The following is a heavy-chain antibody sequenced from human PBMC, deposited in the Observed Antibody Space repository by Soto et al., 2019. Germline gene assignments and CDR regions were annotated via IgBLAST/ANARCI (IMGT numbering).Heavy chain of an antibody. V-gene: IGHV3-74*03. D-gene: IGHD3-10*01. Sequence: EVQLVESGGGLVQPGGSLRLSCAASGFSFSNFWMHWVRKAPGTGLVWVSRINSDGSSTTYADSVKGRFTISRDNAKNTLYLEMDILRADDPAVYYCSRDPLSYGSGFDYWGQGTLVTVSS. CDR2: INSDGSST. CDR3: SRDPLSYGSGFDY. J-gene: IGHJ4*02. CDR1: GFSFSNFW.